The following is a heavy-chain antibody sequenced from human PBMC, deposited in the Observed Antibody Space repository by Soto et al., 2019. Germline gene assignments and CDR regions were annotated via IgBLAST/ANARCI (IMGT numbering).Heavy chain of an antibody. CDR3: TAEVVARGLV. CDR2: IFVGSGNT. CDR1: GFTSNNFA. V-gene: IGHV1-58*01. Sequence: SMKVSYISSGFTSNNFAVQGTQQASGPRLVWIGRIFVGSGNTDYAQKFQERVTFTRDMSRGSVFMEISSLRSEDTAIYYCTAEVVARGLVWGQGTLVTVSS. J-gene: IGHJ4*02. D-gene: IGHD5-12*01.